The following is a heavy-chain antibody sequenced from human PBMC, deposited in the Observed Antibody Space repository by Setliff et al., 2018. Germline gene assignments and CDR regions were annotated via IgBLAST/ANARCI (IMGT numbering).Heavy chain of an antibody. D-gene: IGHD2-21*02. CDR3: VRDSSADYYDNDYFKY. J-gene: IGHJ1*01. Sequence: GGSLRLSCAASGFTFRGFAMHWVRQAPGKGLEWVAFIRHDESDIYYTDSVKGRFTVSRDNSKNTLYLQMNILRPEDTALYYCVRDSSADYYDNDYFKYWGQGALVTVSS. CDR2: IRHDESDI. CDR1: GFTFRGFA. V-gene: IGHV3-30*02.